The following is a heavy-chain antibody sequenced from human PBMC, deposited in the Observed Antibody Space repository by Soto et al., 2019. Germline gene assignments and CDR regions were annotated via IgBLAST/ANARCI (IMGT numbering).Heavy chain of an antibody. D-gene: IGHD3-22*01. J-gene: IGHJ6*02. CDR3: AADTYYDSSGYSLGYYGMDV. Sequence: PGGSLRLSCAASGFTLSSYSMNLVRQAPGKGLEWVSSISRSSSYIYYADSVKGRFTISRDNAKNSLYLQIKSLRAEDTAVYYCAADTYYDSSGYSLGYYGMDVWGQGTTVTVSS. V-gene: IGHV3-21*01. CDR2: ISRSSSYI. CDR1: GFTLSSYS.